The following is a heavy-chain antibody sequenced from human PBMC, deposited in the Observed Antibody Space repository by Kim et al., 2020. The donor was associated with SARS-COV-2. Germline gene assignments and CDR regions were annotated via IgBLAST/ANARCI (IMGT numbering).Heavy chain of an antibody. J-gene: IGHJ4*02. Sequence: GESLKISCKGSVYSFTSYWIGWVRQMPGKGLEWMGIIYPGDSDTRYSPSFQGQVTISADKSISTAYLQWSSLKASDTAMYYCARLSSPGIAVGYSSGFFPPGFDYWGQGTLVTVSS. CDR3: ARLSSPGIAVGYSSGFFPPGFDY. CDR1: VYSFTSYW. CDR2: IYPGDSDT. D-gene: IGHD6-19*01. V-gene: IGHV5-51*01.